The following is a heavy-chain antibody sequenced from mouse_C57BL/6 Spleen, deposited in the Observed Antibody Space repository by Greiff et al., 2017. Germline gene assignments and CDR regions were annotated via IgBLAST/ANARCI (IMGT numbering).Heavy chain of an antibody. Sequence: QVQLQQSGAELVKPGASVKMSCKASGYTFTSYWITWVKQRPGQGLEWIGDIYPGSGSTNYNEKFKSKATLTVDTSSSTAYMQLSSLASEDSAVYYCARRGLSYWYFDVWGTGTTVTVSS. J-gene: IGHJ1*03. D-gene: IGHD3-3*01. CDR2: IYPGSGST. CDR3: ARRGLSYWYFDV. V-gene: IGHV1-55*01. CDR1: GYTFTSYW.